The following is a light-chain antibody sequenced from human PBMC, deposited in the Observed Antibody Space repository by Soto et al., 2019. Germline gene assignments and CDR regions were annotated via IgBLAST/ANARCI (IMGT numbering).Light chain of an antibody. CDR2: EVS. Sequence: QSALTQPDSVSGSPGQSITISCTGSSSDIGSYELVSWHQQYPGKAPTLIIYEVSKRPSGISDRFSDYKSGNTASLTISGLKAEDEADYYCCTYVGYRVYSRRTKPT. CDR3: CTYVGYRV. J-gene: IGLJ3*02. CDR1: SSDIGSYEL. V-gene: IGLV2-23*02.